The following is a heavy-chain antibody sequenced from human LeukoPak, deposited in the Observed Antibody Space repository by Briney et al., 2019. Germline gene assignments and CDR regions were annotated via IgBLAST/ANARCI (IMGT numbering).Heavy chain of an antibody. V-gene: IGHV3-30-3*01. J-gene: IGHJ6*02. CDR2: ISYDGSNK. D-gene: IGHD3-22*01. CDR1: GFTFSSYA. Sequence: PGGSLRLSCAASGFTFSSYAMHWVRQAPGKGLEWVAVISYDGSNKYYADSVKGRFTISRDNSKNTLYLQMNGLRAEDTAVYYCARDVYYYDSSGYYYYYYGMDVWGQGTTVTVSS. CDR3: ARDVYYYDSSGYYYYYYGMDV.